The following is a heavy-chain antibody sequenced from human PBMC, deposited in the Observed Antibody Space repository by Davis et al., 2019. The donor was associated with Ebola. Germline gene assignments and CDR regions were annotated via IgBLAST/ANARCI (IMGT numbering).Heavy chain of an antibody. CDR1: GYTFTSYA. Sequence: ASVKVSCKASGYTFTSYAMHWVRQAPGQGLEWMGWISAYNGNTNYAQNLQGRVTMTRNTSISTVYMELSSLRSEDTAVYYCARAPTWSEINYYCFDYWGQGTLVTVSS. J-gene: IGHJ4*02. CDR2: ISAYNGNT. CDR3: ARAPTWSEINYYCFDY. D-gene: IGHD3-10*01. V-gene: IGHV1-8*02.